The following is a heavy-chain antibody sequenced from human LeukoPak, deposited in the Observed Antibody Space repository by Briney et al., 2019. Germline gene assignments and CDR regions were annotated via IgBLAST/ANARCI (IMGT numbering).Heavy chain of an antibody. V-gene: IGHV3-11*01. CDR1: GFTFSDYY. CDR2: ISSSGSTI. CDR3: AREMPQGDYVWGSYRYTPFDY. J-gene: IGHJ4*02. D-gene: IGHD3-16*02. Sequence: GGSLRLSCAASGFTFSDYYMSWIRQAPGKGLEWVSYISSSGSTIYYADSVKGRFTISRDNAKNSLYLQMNSLRAEDTAVYYCAREMPQGDYVWGSYRYTPFDYWGQGTLVTVSS.